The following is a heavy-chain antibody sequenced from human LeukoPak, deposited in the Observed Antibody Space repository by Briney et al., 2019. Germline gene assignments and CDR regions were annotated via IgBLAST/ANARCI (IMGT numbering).Heavy chain of an antibody. Sequence: SETLSLTCTVSGGSISSYYWSWIRQPPGKGLEWIGEINHSGSTNYNPSLKSRVTISVDTSKNQFSLKLSSVTAADTAVYYCARIEYSSSYRFDPWGQGTLVTVSS. D-gene: IGHD6-6*01. V-gene: IGHV4-34*01. CDR3: ARIEYSSSYRFDP. J-gene: IGHJ5*02. CDR2: INHSGST. CDR1: GGSISSYY.